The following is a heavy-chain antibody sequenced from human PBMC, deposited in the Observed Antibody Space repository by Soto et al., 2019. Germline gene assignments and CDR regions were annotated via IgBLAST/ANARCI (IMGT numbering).Heavy chain of an antibody. CDR3: AREGEGGYCSGGSCSH. Sequence: EVQLVESGGGLVQPGGSLRLSCAASGFTFSSYEMNWVRQAPGKGLEWASYISSSGSTIYYADSVKGRFTISRDNAKNSLYLQMNSLRAEDTAVYYCAREGEGGYCSGGSCSHWGQGTLVTVSS. J-gene: IGHJ4*02. D-gene: IGHD2-15*01. CDR1: GFTFSSYE. CDR2: ISSSGSTI. V-gene: IGHV3-48*03.